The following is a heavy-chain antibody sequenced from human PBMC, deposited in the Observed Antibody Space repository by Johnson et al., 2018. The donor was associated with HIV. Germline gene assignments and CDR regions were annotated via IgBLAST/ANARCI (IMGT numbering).Heavy chain of an antibody. CDR1: GFTFSSYA. J-gene: IGHJ3*02. CDR3: ARVAGDTGAFDI. CDR2: ISYDGSNK. Sequence: QVQLVESGGGVVQPGRSLRLSCAASGFTFSSYAMHWVRQAPGKGLEWVAVISYDGSNKYYADSVKGRFTISRDNSKHTLYLQMNSLRAEDTAVYYCARVAGDTGAFDIWGQGTMVTVSS. D-gene: IGHD6-19*01. V-gene: IGHV3-30-3*01.